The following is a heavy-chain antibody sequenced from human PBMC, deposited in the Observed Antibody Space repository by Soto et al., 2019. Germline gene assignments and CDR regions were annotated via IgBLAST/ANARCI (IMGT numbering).Heavy chain of an antibody. J-gene: IGHJ6*02. V-gene: IGHV5-10-1*01. CDR3: ARLPTVTTPLGYYYGMDV. CDR1: GYSFTSYW. CDR2: IDPSDSYT. Sequence: PGESLKISCKGSGYSFTSYWISWVRQMPGKGLEWMGRIDPSDSYTNYSPSFQGHVTISADKSISTAYLQWSSLKASDTAMYYCARLPTVTTPLGYYYGMDVWGQGTTVTVSS. D-gene: IGHD4-17*01.